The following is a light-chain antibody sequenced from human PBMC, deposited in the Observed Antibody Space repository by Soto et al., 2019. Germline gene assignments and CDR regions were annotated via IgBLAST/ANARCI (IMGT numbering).Light chain of an antibody. CDR1: SSNIGTKY. Sequence: QLVLTQPPSASGAPGQMVTISCSGSSSNIGTKYVYWYQQLPGTAPKLLIYLNSQRPSGVPDRFSGSKSGTSASLAISGLRSEDEADYSCAAWDGSLSAWVFGGGTKLTVL. CDR3: AAWDGSLSAWV. J-gene: IGLJ3*02. CDR2: LNS. V-gene: IGLV1-47*01.